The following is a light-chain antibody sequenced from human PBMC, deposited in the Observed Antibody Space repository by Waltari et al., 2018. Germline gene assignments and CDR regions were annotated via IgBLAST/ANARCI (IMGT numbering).Light chain of an antibody. CDR1: SSNIGAGHD. CDR3: QSFDIRLSGGVV. J-gene: IGLJ3*02. CDR2: GNN. Sequence: QSVLTQPPPLSGAPGQRVTISFTWTSSNIGAGHDVPWYQGFPGTAPNLRIYGNNNRPSGVPDRFSGSKSDTSASLAIGGLQAEDEADYDCQSFDIRLSGGVVFGGGTKVTVL. V-gene: IGLV1-40*01.